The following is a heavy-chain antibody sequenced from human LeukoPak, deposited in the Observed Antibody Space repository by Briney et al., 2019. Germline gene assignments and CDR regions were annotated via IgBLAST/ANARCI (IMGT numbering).Heavy chain of an antibody. V-gene: IGHV1-46*01. J-gene: IGHJ4*02. D-gene: IGHD1-26*01. CDR3: ARESGRFLGMVGAPAGY. CDR1: GYTFTGYY. CDR2: INPSGGST. Sequence: ASVKVSCKASGYTFTGYYMHWVRQAPGQGLELMGIINPSGGSTSYAQKFQGRLTMTRDTSTSTVYMELSSLRSEDTAVYYCARESGRFLGMVGAPAGYWGQGTLVTVSS.